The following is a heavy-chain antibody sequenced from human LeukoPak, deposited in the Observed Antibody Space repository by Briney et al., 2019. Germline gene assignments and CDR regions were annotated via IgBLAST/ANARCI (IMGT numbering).Heavy chain of an antibody. D-gene: IGHD3-10*01. Sequence: PSETLSLTCAVYGGSFSGYYWSWIRQPPGKGLEWIGYIYYSGSTNYNPSLKSRVTISVDTSKNQFSLKLSSVTAADTAMYYCARGWVYGSGSYHFDYWGQGTLVIVSS. CDR2: IYYSGST. V-gene: IGHV4-59*01. CDR3: ARGWVYGSGSYHFDY. J-gene: IGHJ4*02. CDR1: GGSFSGYY.